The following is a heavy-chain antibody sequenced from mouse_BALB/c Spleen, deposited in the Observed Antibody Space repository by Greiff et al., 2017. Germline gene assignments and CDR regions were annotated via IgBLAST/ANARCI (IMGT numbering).Heavy chain of an antibody. J-gene: IGHJ2*01. D-gene: IGHD2-14*01. CDR2: IWAGGST. CDR3: ARESYRYAALDY. Sequence: VKLVESGPGLVAPSQSLSITCTVSGFSLTSYCVHWVRQPPGKGLEWLGVIWAGGSTNYNSALMSRLSISKDNSKSQVFLKMNSLQTDDTAMYYCARESYRYAALDYWGQGTTLTVSS. V-gene: IGHV2-9*02. CDR1: GFSLTSYC.